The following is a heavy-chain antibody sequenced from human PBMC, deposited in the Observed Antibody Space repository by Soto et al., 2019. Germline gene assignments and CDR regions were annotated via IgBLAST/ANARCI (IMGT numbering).Heavy chain of an antibody. CDR3: ARERSRYDRSGYYRPDY. CDR1: GFTFSSYS. Sequence: EVQLVESGGGLVQPGGSLRLSCAASGFTFSSYSMNWVRQAPGKGLEWVSYISSSSSTIYYADSVKGRFTISRDNAKNSLYLQMNSLRDEDTAVYYCARERSRYDRSGYYRPDYWGQGTLVTVSS. D-gene: IGHD3-22*01. J-gene: IGHJ4*02. V-gene: IGHV3-48*02. CDR2: ISSSSSTI.